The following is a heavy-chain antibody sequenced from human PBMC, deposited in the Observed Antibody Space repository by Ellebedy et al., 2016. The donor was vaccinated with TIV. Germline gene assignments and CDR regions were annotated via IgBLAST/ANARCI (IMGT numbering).Heavy chain of an antibody. Sequence: MPSETLSLTCTVSGGSISSDDYYWSWIRQPPGKGLEWIGYIYYSGSTYYNPSLKSRVTMSVDSSRRQFSLKLSSVTAADTAVCYCARTSYYDSSGYPLFDYWGQGTLVTVSS. CDR3: ARTSYYDSSGYPLFDY. D-gene: IGHD3-22*01. CDR1: GGSISSDDYY. CDR2: IYYSGST. J-gene: IGHJ4*02. V-gene: IGHV4-30-4*01.